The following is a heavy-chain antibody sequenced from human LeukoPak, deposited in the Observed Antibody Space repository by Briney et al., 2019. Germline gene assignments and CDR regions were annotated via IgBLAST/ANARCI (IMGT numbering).Heavy chain of an antibody. CDR1: GYSISSGYE. CDR3: VRSEIDDYSRY. D-gene: IGHD4-11*01. V-gene: IGHV4-38-2*02. CDR2: ISQSGNT. Sequence: LETLSLTCSVSGYSISSGYEWGWIRQPPGKRLEWIGSISQSGNTYDNLSLKSRVTMSVDTARNQFSLKLTSVTAADTAVYYCVRSEIDDYSRYWGRGMLVIVS. J-gene: IGHJ4*02.